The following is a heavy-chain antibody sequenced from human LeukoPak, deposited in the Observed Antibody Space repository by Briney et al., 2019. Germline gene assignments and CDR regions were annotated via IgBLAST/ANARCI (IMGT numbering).Heavy chain of an antibody. D-gene: IGHD2-2*01. CDR3: ARDVVVVPAAVWYNWFDP. V-gene: IGHV4-4*07. CDR1: GGSLSSYY. CDR2: IYNSGSA. Sequence: SETLSLTCTVSGGSLSSYYWSWLRQPAGKGLEWIGRIYNSGSANYNPSLKSRVTMSVDTSKNPFSLKLSSVTAADTAVYYCARDVVVVPAAVWYNWFDPWGQGTLVTVSS. J-gene: IGHJ5*02.